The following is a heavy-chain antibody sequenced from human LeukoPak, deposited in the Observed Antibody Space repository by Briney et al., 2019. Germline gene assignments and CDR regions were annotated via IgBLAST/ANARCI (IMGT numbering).Heavy chain of an antibody. CDR1: GDSMSDYF. J-gene: IGHJ4*02. CDR3: ARAGQEWFGELGFDQ. V-gene: IGHV3-7*01. D-gene: IGHD3-10*01. CDR2: IKQDGSEK. Sequence: PSETLSLTCTVSGDSMSDYFWTWIRQPPGKGLEWVANIKQDGSEKNYVESVKGRFTISRDNAKNSLYLQTNSLRAEDTAVCYCARAGQEWFGELGFDQWGQGTLVIVSS.